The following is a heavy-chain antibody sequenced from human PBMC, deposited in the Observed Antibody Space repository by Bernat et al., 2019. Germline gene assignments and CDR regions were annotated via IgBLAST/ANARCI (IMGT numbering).Heavy chain of an antibody. Sequence: EVQLVESGGDLVQPGGSLRLSCAVSGFTVRSNYMTWVRQAPGKGLEWVSDIYTSGSTYYADSVKGRFTISRDNSKNTLYLQMNSLRGEDTAIYYCARDTSGGGDAFDIWGQGTLVTVSS. CDR3: ARDTSGGGDAFDI. V-gene: IGHV3-66*02. D-gene: IGHD1-1*01. CDR1: GFTVRSNY. J-gene: IGHJ3*02. CDR2: IYTSGST.